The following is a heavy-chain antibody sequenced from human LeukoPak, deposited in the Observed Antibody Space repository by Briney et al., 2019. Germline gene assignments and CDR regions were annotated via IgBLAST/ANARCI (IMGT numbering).Heavy chain of an antibody. J-gene: IGHJ4*02. CDR2: IYYSGST. V-gene: IGHV4-39*02. D-gene: IGHD1-26*01. CDR1: GGSISSSSYY. CDR3: ARESPGTNFDY. Sequence: SETLSLTCTVSGGSISSSSYYWGWIRQPPGKGLEWIGSIYYSGSTYYNPSLKSRVTISVDTSKNQFSLKLSSVTAADTAVYYCARESPGTNFDYWGQGTLVTVSS.